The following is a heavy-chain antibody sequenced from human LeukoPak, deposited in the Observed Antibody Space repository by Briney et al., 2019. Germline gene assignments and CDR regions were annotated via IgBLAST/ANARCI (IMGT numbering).Heavy chain of an antibody. Sequence: PGWSLRLSCAASGFTFSSYGMHLVRQAPGKGLEWVAVIWYDGSNKYYADSVKGRFTISRDNSKNTLYLQMNSLRAEDTAVYYCAKVAVAGTILGYWGQGTLVTVSS. CDR1: GFTFSSYG. CDR2: IWYDGSNK. D-gene: IGHD6-19*01. CDR3: AKVAVAGTILGY. V-gene: IGHV3-33*06. J-gene: IGHJ4*02.